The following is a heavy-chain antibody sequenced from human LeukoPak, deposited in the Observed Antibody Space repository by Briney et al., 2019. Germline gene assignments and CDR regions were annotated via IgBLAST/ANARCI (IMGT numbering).Heavy chain of an antibody. CDR1: GLIASSNY. J-gene: IGHJ4*02. Sequence: GGSLTLSCSFSGLIASSNYMAWVRQAPGKGLQWISFIYGGGNTLYADSVTGRFSISGDNSKTTLYLQMNSLRAEDTAVYYCATGGRSGMAFDFWGQGTLVTVSS. V-gene: IGHV3-53*01. CDR2: IYGGGNT. D-gene: IGHD5-24*01. CDR3: ATGGRSGMAFDF.